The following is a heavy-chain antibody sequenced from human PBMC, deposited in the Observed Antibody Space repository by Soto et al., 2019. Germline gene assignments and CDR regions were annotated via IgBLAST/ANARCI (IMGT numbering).Heavy chain of an antibody. Sequence: SVKVSCKASGLTFSSSTLTWVRQAPGQGPEWMGGIIPFFGSVDYAQKFQDRVTITADVSTSTTYMELRSLRSEDTAVYYCARDGAPSGSLDAFDIWGQGTMVTVSS. J-gene: IGHJ3*02. CDR2: IIPFFGSV. CDR3: ARDGAPSGSLDAFDI. D-gene: IGHD1-26*01. CDR1: GLTFSSST. V-gene: IGHV1-69*13.